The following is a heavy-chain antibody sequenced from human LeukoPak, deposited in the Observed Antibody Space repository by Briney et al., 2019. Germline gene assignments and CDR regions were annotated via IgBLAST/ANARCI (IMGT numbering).Heavy chain of an antibody. CDR1: GGTFSSYA. V-gene: IGHV1-69*13. J-gene: IGHJ6*02. Sequence: GASVKVSCKASGGTFSSYAISWVRQAPGQGLEWMGGTIPIFGTANYAQKFQGRVTITADESTSTAYMELSSLRSEDTAVYYCARALAHLDYYGMDVWGQGTTVTVSS. D-gene: IGHD2-15*01. CDR3: ARALAHLDYYGMDV. CDR2: TIPIFGTA.